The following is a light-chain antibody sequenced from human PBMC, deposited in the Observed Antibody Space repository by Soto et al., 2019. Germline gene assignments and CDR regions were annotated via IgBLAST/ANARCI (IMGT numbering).Light chain of an antibody. Sequence: QSALTQPASVSGSPGQSITISCTGTSSDVGGYNYVSWYQQHPGKAPKRMIYDVSNRPSGVSKRFSGSKSGNTASLTISGLQAEDEADYYCSSCTSSVTYVFGTGTKVTVL. V-gene: IGLV2-14*01. CDR3: SSCTSSVTYV. CDR1: SSDVGGYNY. J-gene: IGLJ1*01. CDR2: DVS.